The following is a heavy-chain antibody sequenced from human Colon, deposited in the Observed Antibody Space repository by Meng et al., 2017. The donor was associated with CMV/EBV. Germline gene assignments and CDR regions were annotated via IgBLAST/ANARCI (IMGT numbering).Heavy chain of an antibody. D-gene: IGHD2-15*01. CDR1: GFTVSDSY. CDR2: ISSTGNSI. Sequence: SGFTVSDSYMTWIRQAPGKGLEWVAHISSTGNSISYAESVKGRFTISRDNAKNSLYLQMNSLRAEDTAVYFCASEGGCSRSACYSRWGQGTLVTVSS. CDR3: ASEGGCSRSACYSR. J-gene: IGHJ4*02. V-gene: IGHV3-11*01.